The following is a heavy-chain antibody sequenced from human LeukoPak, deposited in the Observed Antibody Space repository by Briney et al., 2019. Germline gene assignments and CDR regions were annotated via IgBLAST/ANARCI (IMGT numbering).Heavy chain of an antibody. D-gene: IGHD2-2*01. CDR1: GYTFTGYY. CDR2: INPNSGGT. CDR3: ARNPNCSSTSCPADYYYYGMDV. V-gene: IGHV1-2*02. J-gene: IGHJ6*02. Sequence: ASVKVSCKASGYTFTGYYMHWVRQAPGQGLEWMGWINPNSGGTNYAQKFQGRVTMTRDTSISTAYMEPSRLRSDDTAVYYCARNPNCSSTSCPADYYYYGMDVWGQGTTVTVSS.